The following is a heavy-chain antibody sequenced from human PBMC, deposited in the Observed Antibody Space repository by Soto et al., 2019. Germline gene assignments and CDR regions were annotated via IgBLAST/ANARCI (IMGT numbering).Heavy chain of an antibody. Sequence: SETLSLTCTVSGGYVSSGSYYWSWLRQPPGKGQEWIGYIYYSGSTNYNPSLKSRVTISVDTSKNQFSLKLSSVTAADAAVYYCARDRPRGSYYLGYYYGMDVWGQGTTVTVSS. CDR1: GGYVSSGSYY. D-gene: IGHD1-26*01. V-gene: IGHV4-61*01. CDR2: IYYSGST. J-gene: IGHJ6*02. CDR3: ARDRPRGSYYLGYYYGMDV.